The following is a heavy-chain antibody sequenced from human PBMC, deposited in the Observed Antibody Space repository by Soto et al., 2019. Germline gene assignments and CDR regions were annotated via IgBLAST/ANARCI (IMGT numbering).Heavy chain of an antibody. CDR2: IYYSGST. D-gene: IGHD4-17*01. V-gene: IGHV4-31*03. Sequence: QVQLQESGPGLVKPSQTLSLTCTVSGGSISSGGYYWSWIRQHPGKGLEWIGYIYYSGSTYYNPSLTSRVTIXXDXSXXQFALKLSSVTAADTAVYYCAREVLTTVPHNWFDPWGQGTLVTVSS. CDR3: AREVLTTVPHNWFDP. CDR1: GGSISSGGYY. J-gene: IGHJ5*02.